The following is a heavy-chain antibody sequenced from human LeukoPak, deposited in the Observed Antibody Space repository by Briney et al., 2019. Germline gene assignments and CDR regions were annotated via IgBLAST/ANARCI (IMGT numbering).Heavy chain of an antibody. D-gene: IGHD3-9*01. J-gene: IGHJ5*02. Sequence: ASVKVSCKASGYTFTSYGISWVLQAPGPGHECMGGISAYNGNTNYEQKLQGRVTMTTDTSTSTAYMQLRSLRPDDTGVYYCASERRALPEILTGYYNNWFDPWGQGNLVTVFS. CDR2: ISAYNGNT. CDR1: GYTFTSYG. V-gene: IGHV1-18*04. CDR3: ASERRALPEILTGYYNNWFDP.